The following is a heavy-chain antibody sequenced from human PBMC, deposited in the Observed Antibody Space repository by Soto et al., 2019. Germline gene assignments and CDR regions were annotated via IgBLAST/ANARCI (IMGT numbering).Heavy chain of an antibody. CDR2: IPNSGDRT. V-gene: IGHV3-23*01. J-gene: IGHJ4*02. Sequence: GGSLRLSCAASGFTFSSYAMSWVRQAPGKGQEWVSTIPNSGDRTYYADSVKGRFPISSDNSKNQLFLQMYSLRAEDWAVYYCAKDRGPAVAGILLDSWDQGTLVTVSA. CDR3: AKDRGPAVAGILLDS. CDR1: GFTFSSYA. D-gene: IGHD6-19*01.